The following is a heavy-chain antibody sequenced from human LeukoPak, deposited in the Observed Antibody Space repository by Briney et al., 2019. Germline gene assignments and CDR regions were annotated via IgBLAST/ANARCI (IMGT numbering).Heavy chain of an antibody. V-gene: IGHV3-48*03. D-gene: IGHD3-10*01. J-gene: IGHJ6*02. CDR2: ISSSGGTI. CDR3: ASEGVNSMLRGVIYGMDV. Sequence: GGSLRLSCVASGSIFSYYEMNWVRQAPGKGLEWVSYISSSGGTIYYADSVKGRFTISRDNAKNSLYLQMNSLRAEDTAVYYCASEGVNSMLRGVIYGMDVWGQGTTVTVSS. CDR1: GSIFSYYE.